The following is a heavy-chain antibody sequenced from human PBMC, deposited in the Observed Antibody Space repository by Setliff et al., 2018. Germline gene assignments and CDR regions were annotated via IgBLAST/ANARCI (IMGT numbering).Heavy chain of an antibody. V-gene: IGHV3-7*01. Sequence: GESLKISCVASGFTFSSYWMSWVRQTPGKGLEWVANVNQDGSDKYYVDSVKGRFTISRDNAKNSLFLQMDNLRAEDTAQYFCARDSSHFIRVLDSWGQGTLVTVSS. CDR2: VNQDGSDK. CDR1: GFTFSSYW. D-gene: IGHD3-10*01. J-gene: IGHJ4*02. CDR3: ARDSSHFIRVLDS.